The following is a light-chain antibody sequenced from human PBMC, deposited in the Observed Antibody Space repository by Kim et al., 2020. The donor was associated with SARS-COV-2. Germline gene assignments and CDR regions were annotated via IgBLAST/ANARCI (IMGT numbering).Light chain of an antibody. CDR1: QSVRTY. J-gene: IGKJ4*01. CDR2: AAS. CDR3: QQSYITPRLT. V-gene: IGKV1-39*01. Sequence: SVGDRITITCRASQSVRTYLNWYQHKPGKAPKLLIYAASNLQSGVPSRFSGSGSEIDFSLTISSLQPEDFATYYCQQSYITPRLTFGGGTKVDIK.